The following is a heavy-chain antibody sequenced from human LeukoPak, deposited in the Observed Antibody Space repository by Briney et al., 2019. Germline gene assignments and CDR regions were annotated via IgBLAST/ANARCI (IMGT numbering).Heavy chain of an antibody. Sequence: SETLSLTCTVSGGSISSSGYDWGWIRQPPGKGLEWIGSVYYSGSTSGSTYYNASLKSRVTISVDTSKNQFSLKLSSVTAADTAVYYCARLRYCSSPSCPGDYWGQGTLVTVSS. V-gene: IGHV4-39*01. CDR1: GGSISSSGYD. CDR2: VYYSGSTSGST. J-gene: IGHJ4*02. CDR3: ARLRYCSSPSCPGDY. D-gene: IGHD2-2*01.